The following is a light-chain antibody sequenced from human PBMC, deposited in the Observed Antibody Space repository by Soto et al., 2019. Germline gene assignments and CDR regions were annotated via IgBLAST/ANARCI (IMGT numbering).Light chain of an antibody. J-gene: IGKJ1*01. V-gene: IGKV1-39*01. CDR2: AAS. Sequence: DLQMTQSPSSLSASVGDRVTITCRASQSISSFLNWYQQKPGRAPKLLISAASSLHSGVPSRFSGSGSGTDFTLTITSLQPEDFATYYCQQSYNTPRTFGQGNRVEIK. CDR1: QSISSF. CDR3: QQSYNTPRT.